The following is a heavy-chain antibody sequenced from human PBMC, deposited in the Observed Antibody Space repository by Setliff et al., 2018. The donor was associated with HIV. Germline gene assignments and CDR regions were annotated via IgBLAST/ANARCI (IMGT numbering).Heavy chain of an antibody. CDR3: ARGRMDSLFYSFYYMDV. J-gene: IGHJ6*03. Sequence: SETLSLTCAVYGGSFNDFYWTWIRQSPGKGLEWIGEINHGGDTTYNPSLESRVTISRDTSKNQFSLRLNSVIAADTAIYYCARGRMDSLFYSFYYMDVWGKGTTVTVS. V-gene: IGHV4-34*01. CDR2: INHGGDT. D-gene: IGHD3-16*01. CDR1: GGSFNDFY.